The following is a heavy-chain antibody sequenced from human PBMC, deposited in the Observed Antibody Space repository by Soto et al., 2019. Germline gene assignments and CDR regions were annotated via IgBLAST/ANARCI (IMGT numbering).Heavy chain of an antibody. D-gene: IGHD6-13*01. CDR1: GFTFSDYY. V-gene: IGHV3-11*01. CDR2: ISSSGSTM. CDR3: ARPGVIEADGNGDYGMDV. J-gene: IGHJ6*02. Sequence: GGSLRLSCAASGFTFSDYYMSWIRQAPGKGLEWVSYISSSGSTMYYADSVKGRFTISGDNAKNSLYLQMNSLRAEDTAVYYCARPGVIEADGNGDYGMDVWGQGTTVTVSS.